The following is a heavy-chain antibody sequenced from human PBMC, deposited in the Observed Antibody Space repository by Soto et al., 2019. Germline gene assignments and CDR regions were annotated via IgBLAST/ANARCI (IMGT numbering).Heavy chain of an antibody. J-gene: IGHJ2*01. D-gene: IGHD6-13*01. V-gene: IGHV4-59*01. CDR3: ARGYSSSWYSYWYFDL. CDR1: GGSISSYY. CDR2: IYYSGST. Sequence: QVQLQESGPGLVKPSETLSLTCTVSGGSISSYYWSWIRQPPGKGLEWIGYIYYSGSTNYNPSLKSRVTIAGDTSKNQFSLKLSSVTAAGTAVYYCARGYSSSWYSYWYFDLWGRGTLVTVSS.